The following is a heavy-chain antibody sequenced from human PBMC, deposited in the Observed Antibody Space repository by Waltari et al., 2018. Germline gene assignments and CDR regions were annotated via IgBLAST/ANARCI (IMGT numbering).Heavy chain of an antibody. V-gene: IGHV4-39*01. Sequence: QLQLQESGPGLVKPSETLSLTCTVSGGSISSSSYYWGWIRQSPGKGLEWIGSIYYSGSTYYNPTLKSRVTISGDTSKKQCSLKLSSVTAADTAVYYCARHWKKSGYRFDPWGQGTLVTVSS. CDR3: ARHWKKSGYRFDP. D-gene: IGHD5-12*01. CDR1: GGSISSSSYY. J-gene: IGHJ5*02. CDR2: IYYSGST.